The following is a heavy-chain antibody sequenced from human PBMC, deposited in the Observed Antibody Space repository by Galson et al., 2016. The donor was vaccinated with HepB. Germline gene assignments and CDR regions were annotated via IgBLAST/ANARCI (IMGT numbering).Heavy chain of an antibody. Sequence: TLSLTCTVSGDSVSSVGFYWTWIRQHPGKGLEWIGYVYYSGTTYYNPSLKSRVTMSVDTSKNQFSLKLSSVTAADPAVYYCARGNGDYDLFFDYWGQGTLVTVSS. CDR3: ARGNGDYDLFFDY. D-gene: IGHD4-17*01. V-gene: IGHV4-31*03. CDR2: VYYSGTT. J-gene: IGHJ4*02. CDR1: GDSVSSVGFY.